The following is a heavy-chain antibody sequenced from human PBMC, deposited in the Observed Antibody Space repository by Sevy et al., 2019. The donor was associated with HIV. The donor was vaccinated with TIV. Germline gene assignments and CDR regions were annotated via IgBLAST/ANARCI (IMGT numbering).Heavy chain of an antibody. CDR2: IYSGGNT. J-gene: IGHJ6*02. Sequence: GGSLRLSCAASEFTVSSKYMSWVRQAPGKGLEWVSVIYSGGNTYYADSVKGRFTISRDISKNTRYLQMNSLRAEDTAIYYCATTSTPLYYYALDVWGQGTTVTVSS. CDR1: EFTVSSKY. V-gene: IGHV3-53*03. D-gene: IGHD2-15*01. CDR3: ATTSTPLYYYALDV.